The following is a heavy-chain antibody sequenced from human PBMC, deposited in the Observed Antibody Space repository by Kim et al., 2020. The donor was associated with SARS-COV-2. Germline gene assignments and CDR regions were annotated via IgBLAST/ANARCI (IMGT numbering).Heavy chain of an antibody. D-gene: IGHD3-22*01. Sequence: GGSLRLSCAASGFTFSSYSMNWVRQAPGKGLEWVSSISSSSSYIYYADSVKGRFTISRDNAKNSLYLQMNSLRAEDTAVYYCARDRMSYYYDSSGYDYWGQGTLVTASS. CDR1: GFTFSSYS. J-gene: IGHJ4*02. CDR2: ISSSSSYI. V-gene: IGHV3-21*04. CDR3: ARDRMSYYYDSSGYDY.